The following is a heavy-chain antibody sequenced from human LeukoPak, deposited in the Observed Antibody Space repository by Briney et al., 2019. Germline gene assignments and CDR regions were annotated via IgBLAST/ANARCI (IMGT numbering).Heavy chain of an antibody. J-gene: IGHJ4*02. V-gene: IGHV3-23*01. CDR1: GFTFSIYA. Sequence: GGSLRLSCAASGFTFSIYAMGWVRQAPGEGLEWVSIISGSGGSASYADSVRGRFTISRDNFKNTLYLQMNSLRAEDTAVYYCAKDYSGSGSYYNPFDYWGQGTLVTVSS. CDR2: ISGSGGSA. CDR3: AKDYSGSGSYYNPFDY. D-gene: IGHD3-10*01.